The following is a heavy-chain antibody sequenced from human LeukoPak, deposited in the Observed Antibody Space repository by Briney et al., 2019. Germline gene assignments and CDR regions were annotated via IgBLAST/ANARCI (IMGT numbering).Heavy chain of an antibody. J-gene: IGHJ4*02. V-gene: IGHV4-4*07. CDR2: IYTSGST. CDR1: GGSISSYY. CDR3: ATGARGNFDFDY. D-gene: IGHD4-23*01. Sequence: SQTLSLTCTVSGGSISSYYWSWIRQPAGKGLEWIGRIYTSGSTNYNPSLKSRVTMSVDTSKNQFSLKLSSVTAADTAVYYCATGARGNFDFDYWGQGTLVTVSS.